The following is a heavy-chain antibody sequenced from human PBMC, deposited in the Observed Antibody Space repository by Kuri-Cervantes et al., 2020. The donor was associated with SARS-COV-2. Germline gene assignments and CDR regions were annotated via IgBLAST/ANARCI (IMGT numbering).Heavy chain of an antibody. V-gene: IGHV4-59*01. D-gene: IGHD6-13*01. CDR2: IYYSGST. CDR3: AREIGYSSSWYSGSYYYFDY. Sequence: GSLRLSCTVSGGSISSYYWSWIRQPPGKGLEWIGYIYYSGSTNYNPSLKSRVTISVDTSKNQFSLKLSSVTAADTAVYYCAREIGYSSSWYSGSYYYFDYWGQGTLVTVS. J-gene: IGHJ4*02. CDR1: GGSISSYY.